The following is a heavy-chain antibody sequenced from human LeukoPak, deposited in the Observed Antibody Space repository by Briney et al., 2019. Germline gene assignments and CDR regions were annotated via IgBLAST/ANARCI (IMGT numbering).Heavy chain of an antibody. CDR1: GGSFSGYY. V-gene: IGHV4-34*01. CDR3: ARDPHRYCSSTSCLEGWFDP. CDR2: INHSGST. Sequence: SETLSLTCAVYGGSFSGYYWSWIRQPPGKGLEWIGEINHSGSTNYNPSLKSRVTISVDTSKNQFSLKLSSVTAADTAVYYCARDPHRYCSSTSCLEGWFDPWGQGTLVTVSS. J-gene: IGHJ5*02. D-gene: IGHD2-2*01.